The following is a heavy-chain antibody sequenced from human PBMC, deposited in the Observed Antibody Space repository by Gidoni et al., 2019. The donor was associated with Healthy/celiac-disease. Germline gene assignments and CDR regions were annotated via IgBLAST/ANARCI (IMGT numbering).Heavy chain of an antibody. V-gene: IGHV4-39*07. CDR3: ARGSTFIAAAGRGWFDP. J-gene: IGHJ5*02. D-gene: IGHD6-13*01. Sequence: QLQLQESGPGLVKPSETLSLTCTVSGGSISSSSYYWGWIRQPPGKGLEWIGNLYHSGGTYYNPFLKSRVTISVDTSKNKFSLKLSSVTAADTAIYYCARGSTFIAAAGRGWFDPWGQGTLVTVSS. CDR1: GGSISSSSYY. CDR2: LYHSGGT.